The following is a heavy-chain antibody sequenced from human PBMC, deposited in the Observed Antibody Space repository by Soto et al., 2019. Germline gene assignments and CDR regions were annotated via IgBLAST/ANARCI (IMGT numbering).Heavy chain of an antibody. Sequence: PSETLSLTCTVSGGSVSSGSYYWSWIRQPPGKGLEWIGYIYYSGSTNYNPSLKSRVTISVDTSKNQFSLKLSSVTAADTAVYYCARVPVTIPYYYYGMDVWGQGTTVTSP. CDR2: IYYSGST. D-gene: IGHD4-17*01. V-gene: IGHV4-61*01. CDR1: GGSVSSGSYY. CDR3: ARVPVTIPYYYYGMDV. J-gene: IGHJ6*02.